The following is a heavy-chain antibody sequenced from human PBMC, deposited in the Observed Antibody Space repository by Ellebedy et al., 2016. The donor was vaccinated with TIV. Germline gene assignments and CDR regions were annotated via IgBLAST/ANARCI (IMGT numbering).Heavy chain of an antibody. D-gene: IGHD4-17*01. CDR3: ARNPRYGDTEDY. CDR1: GYRFTAYW. CDR2: IDPDDSHS. J-gene: IGHJ4*02. Sequence: ASVKVSCKASGYRFTAYWINWVRQMPGKGLEWVGRIDPDDSHSDYSPSFQGHVTISVDKSITTAYLQWSGLKASDTAMYYYARNPRYGDTEDYWGQGTLVTVSS. V-gene: IGHV5-10-1*01.